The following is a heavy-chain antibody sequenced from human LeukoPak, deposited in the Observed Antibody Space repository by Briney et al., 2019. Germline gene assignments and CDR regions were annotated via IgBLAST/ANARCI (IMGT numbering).Heavy chain of an antibody. J-gene: IGHJ4*02. D-gene: IGHD6-19*01. V-gene: IGHV1-2*06. CDR1: GYTFTGYY. CDR2: INPNSGGT. Sequence: ASVKVSCKASGYTFTGYYMHWVRQAPGQGLEWMGRINPNSGGTNYAQKFQGRVTMTRDTSISTAYMELSRLRSDDTAVYYCAGDGEYSSGWTAPFDYWGQGTLVTVSS. CDR3: AGDGEYSSGWTAPFDY.